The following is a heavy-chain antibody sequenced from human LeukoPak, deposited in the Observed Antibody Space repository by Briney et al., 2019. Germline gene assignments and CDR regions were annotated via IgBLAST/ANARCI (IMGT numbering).Heavy chain of an antibody. J-gene: IGHJ6*02. CDR2: ISSSGSTI. D-gene: IGHD2-2*01. V-gene: IGHV3-11*01. CDR3: ARVVVVPAAMSQSYYYYGMDV. CDR1: GFTFSDYY. Sequence: PGGSLRLSCAASGFTFSDYYISWIRQAPGKGLEWVSYISSSGSTIYYADSVKGRFTISRDNAKNSLYLQMNSLRAEDTAVYYCARVVVVPAAMSQSYYYYGMDVWGQGTTVTVSS.